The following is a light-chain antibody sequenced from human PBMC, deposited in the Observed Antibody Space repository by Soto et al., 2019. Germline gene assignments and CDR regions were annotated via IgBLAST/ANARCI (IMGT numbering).Light chain of an antibody. CDR3: SSYSISTAYL. CDR1: SSDVGGYDY. J-gene: IGLJ1*01. V-gene: IGLV2-14*01. Sequence: LTQPASVSGSPGQSITISCTGTSSDVGGYDYVSWYQLHPGKAPKLMVFEVSNRPSGVSYRFSGSKSGNTASLTISGLQTEDEADYFCSSYSISTAYLFGTGTKVTVL. CDR2: EVS.